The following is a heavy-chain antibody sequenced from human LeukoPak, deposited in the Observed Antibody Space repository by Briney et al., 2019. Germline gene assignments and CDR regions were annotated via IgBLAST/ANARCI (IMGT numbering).Heavy chain of an antibody. D-gene: IGHD6-19*01. Sequence: GGSLRLSCAASGFTFSSYSMNWVRQAPGKGLEWDSSISSSSSYIYYADSVKGRFTISRDNAKNSLYLQMNSLRAEDTAVYYCARDSYSSGWYPFDYWGQGTLVTVSS. J-gene: IGHJ4*02. CDR2: ISSSSSYI. CDR3: ARDSYSSGWYPFDY. CDR1: GFTFSSYS. V-gene: IGHV3-21*01.